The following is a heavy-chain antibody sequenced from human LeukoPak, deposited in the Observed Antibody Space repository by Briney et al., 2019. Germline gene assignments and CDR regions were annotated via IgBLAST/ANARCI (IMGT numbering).Heavy chain of an antibody. J-gene: IGHJ1*01. Sequence: GGSLRLSCAASGFTFGDYAMSWVRQAPGKGLEWVSSISGTGGTTYYADSVRGRFTISRDNSKNTLYLQMNSLRAEDTAVYYCARDPIGDYGLFQHWGQGTLVTVSS. CDR3: ARDPIGDYGLFQH. V-gene: IGHV3-23*01. D-gene: IGHD4-17*01. CDR2: ISGTGGTT. CDR1: GFTFGDYA.